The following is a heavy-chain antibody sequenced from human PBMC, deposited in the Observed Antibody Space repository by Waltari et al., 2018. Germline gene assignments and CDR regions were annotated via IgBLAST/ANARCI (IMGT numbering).Heavy chain of an antibody. CDR3: ARDSGGGARFYYYYGMDV. V-gene: IGHV1-2*02. CDR1: GYPFTGHY. D-gene: IGHD3-16*01. Sequence: QVQLVQSGAEVKKPGASVKVSCKASGYPFTGHYMHWVRQAPGQGLEWMGWINPNSGGTNYAQKFQGRVTMTRDTSISTAYMELSRLRSDDTAVYYCARDSGGGARFYYYYGMDVWGQGTTVTVSS. J-gene: IGHJ6*02. CDR2: INPNSGGT.